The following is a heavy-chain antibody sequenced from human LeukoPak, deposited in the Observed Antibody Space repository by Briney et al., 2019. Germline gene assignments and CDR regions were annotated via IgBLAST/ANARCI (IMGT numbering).Heavy chain of an antibody. J-gene: IGHJ6*03. D-gene: IGHD6-19*01. Sequence: PGVSLRLSCAASGFTFGDYYMSWIRQTPGKGLEWVSYISNTGRAMYSVDSVKGRITISRDNAKSSLYLQTNSLRGEDTAVYYCARLGLTRYRSGSVNSYYYYLDVWGKGTTVTISS. CDR2: ISNTGRAM. CDR3: ARLGLTRYRSGSVNSYYYYLDV. V-gene: IGHV3-11*01. CDR1: GFTFGDYY.